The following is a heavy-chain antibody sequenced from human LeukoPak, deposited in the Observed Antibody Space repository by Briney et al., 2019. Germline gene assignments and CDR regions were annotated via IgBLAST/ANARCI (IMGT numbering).Heavy chain of an antibody. V-gene: IGHV3-73*01. CDR3: TRDSGTYNWLDP. CDR1: GFTFSGSA. CDR2: IDKKDKGYATAT. J-gene: IGHJ5*02. Sequence: PGGSRKLSCAASGFTFSGSAIHWVRQSSGKGLEWVGQIDKKDKGYATATAYAASVKGRFTISRDDSINTAYLQMKSLKTEDTALYYCTRDSGTYNWLDPWGQGTLVTVSS. D-gene: IGHD1-26*01.